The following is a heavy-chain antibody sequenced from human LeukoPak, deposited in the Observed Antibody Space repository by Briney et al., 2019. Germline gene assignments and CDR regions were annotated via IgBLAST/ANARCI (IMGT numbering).Heavy chain of an antibody. Sequence: ASVKVSCKAPGYTFTSYGISWVRQAPGQGLEWMGWISAYNGNTNYAQKLQGRVTMTTDTSTSTAYMELSSLRSEDTAVYYCATTAAQNAFDIWGQGTMVTVSS. V-gene: IGHV1-18*01. J-gene: IGHJ3*02. CDR2: ISAYNGNT. CDR1: GYTFTSYG. D-gene: IGHD2-2*01. CDR3: ATTAAQNAFDI.